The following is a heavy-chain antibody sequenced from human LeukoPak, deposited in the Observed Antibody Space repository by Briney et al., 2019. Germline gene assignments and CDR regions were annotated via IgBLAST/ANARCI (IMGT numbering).Heavy chain of an antibody. CDR2: SIPNNGAA. J-gene: IGHJ6*02. Sequence: ASVKVSCKASGYTFTDYCVHWVRQAPGQGLDLMGWSIPNNGAASYAQNFQGRVTMTRDTSIATAYMELSRLRSDDTAVYYCARDENPYYYYGMDVWGQGTTVTVSS. CDR3: ARDENPYYYYGMDV. CDR1: GYTFTDYC. V-gene: IGHV1-2*02.